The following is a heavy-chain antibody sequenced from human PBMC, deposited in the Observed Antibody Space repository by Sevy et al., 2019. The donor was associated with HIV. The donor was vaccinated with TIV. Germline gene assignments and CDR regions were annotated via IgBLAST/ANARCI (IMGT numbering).Heavy chain of an antibody. CDR2: ISSGSSYV. J-gene: IGHJ4*02. CDR3: ASPLHYYDSPSAY. CDR1: GFTFSYYN. D-gene: IGHD3-22*01. V-gene: IGHV3-21*01. Sequence: GGSLRLSCAASGFTFSYYNMNWVRQAPGKGLEWVSSISSGSSYVYHADSVKGRFTISRDNAKNSLYLQMNSLRTEDTAVYYCASPLHYYDSPSAYWGQGTQVTVPS.